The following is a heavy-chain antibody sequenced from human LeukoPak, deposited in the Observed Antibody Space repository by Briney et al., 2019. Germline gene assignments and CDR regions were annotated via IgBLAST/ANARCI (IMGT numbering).Heavy chain of an antibody. D-gene: IGHD5-18*01. CDR2: ISSSSSTI. CDR1: GFTFSSYS. J-gene: IGHJ5*02. V-gene: IGHV3-48*02. Sequence: GGSLRFSCAASGFTFSSYSMNWVRQAPGKGLEWVSYISSSSSTIYYADSVKGRFTISRDNAKNSLYLQMNSLRDEDTAVYYCARVGKGYSYGANWLDPWGQGTLVTVSS. CDR3: ARVGKGYSYGANWLDP.